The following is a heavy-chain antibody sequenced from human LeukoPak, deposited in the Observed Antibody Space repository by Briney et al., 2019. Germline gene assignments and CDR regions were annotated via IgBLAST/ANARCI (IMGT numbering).Heavy chain of an antibody. CDR1: GGSISSGSYY. J-gene: IGHJ5*02. CDR2: IYTSGST. CDR3: ARGRGDGYNFLRPIGP. V-gene: IGHV4-61*02. D-gene: IGHD5-24*01. Sequence: SSETLSLTCTVSGGSISSGSYYWSWIRQPAGKGLEWIGRIYTSGSTNYNPSLKSRVTISVDTSKNQFSLKLSSVTAADTAVYYCARGRGDGYNFLRPIGPWGQGTLVTVSS.